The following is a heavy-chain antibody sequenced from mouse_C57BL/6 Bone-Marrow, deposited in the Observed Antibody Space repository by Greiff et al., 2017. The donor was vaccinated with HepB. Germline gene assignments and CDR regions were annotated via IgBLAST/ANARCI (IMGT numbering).Heavy chain of an antibody. CDR1: GYTFTSYW. J-gene: IGHJ3*01. CDR2: IYPGDGDT. CDR3: ARGAD. V-gene: IGHV1-80*01. Sequence: VQVVESGAELAKPGASVKLSCKASGYTFTSYWMHWVKQRPGQGLEWSGQIYPGDGDTNYNGKFKGKATLTADKSSSTAYMQLSSLTSEDSAVYCCARGADWGQGTLVTVSA.